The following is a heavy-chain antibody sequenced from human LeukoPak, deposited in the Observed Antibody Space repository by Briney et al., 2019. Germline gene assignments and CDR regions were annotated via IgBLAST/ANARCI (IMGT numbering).Heavy chain of an antibody. CDR1: GYTFTGYC. CDR2: INPNSGGT. Sequence: GASVKVSCKASGYTFTGYCMHWVRQAPGQGLEWMGWINPNSGGTNYAQKFQGRVTMTRDTSISTAYMELSRLRSDDTAVYYCARVFVVVPAARSGSYYYYYMDVWGKGTTVTVSS. CDR3: ARVFVVVPAARSGSYYYYYMDV. D-gene: IGHD2-2*01. V-gene: IGHV1-2*02. J-gene: IGHJ6*03.